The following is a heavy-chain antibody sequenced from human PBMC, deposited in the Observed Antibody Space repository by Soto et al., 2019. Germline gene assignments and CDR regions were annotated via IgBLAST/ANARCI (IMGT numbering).Heavy chain of an antibody. CDR1: GYTFTIYG. Sequence: QVQLVQSGGEVKKPGASVKVSCKASGYTFTIYGINWVRQAPGQGLEWMGWISPDNGNTNYAPKIQGRVTMTTDTSTSTAYMELRSLRSDDTAVYYCARALGYSGYAGMDVWGQGTTVTVSS. CDR3: ARALGYSGYAGMDV. CDR2: ISPDNGNT. D-gene: IGHD5-12*01. J-gene: IGHJ6*02. V-gene: IGHV1-18*01.